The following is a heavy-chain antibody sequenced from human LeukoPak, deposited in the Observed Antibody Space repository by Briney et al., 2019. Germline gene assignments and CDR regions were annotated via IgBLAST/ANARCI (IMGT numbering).Heavy chain of an antibody. Sequence: ASVKVSCKASGYTFTSYYMHWVRQAPGQGLEWMGIINPSGGSTSYAQKFQGRVTMTRDMSTSTVYMELSSLRSEDTAVYYCARWGIAARDRYYYYGMDVWGQGTTVTVSS. CDR2: INPSGGST. V-gene: IGHV1-46*01. D-gene: IGHD6-13*01. CDR3: ARWGIAARDRYYYYGMDV. J-gene: IGHJ6*02. CDR1: GYTFTSYY.